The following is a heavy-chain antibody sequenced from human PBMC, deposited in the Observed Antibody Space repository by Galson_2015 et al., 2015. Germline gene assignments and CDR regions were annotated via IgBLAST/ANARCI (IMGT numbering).Heavy chain of an antibody. J-gene: IGHJ6*03. Sequence: SVKVSCKASGYTFTSYYMHWVRQAPGQGLEWMGIINPSGGSTSYAQKFQGRVTMTRDTSTSTVYMELSSLRSEDTAVYYCARDGIVVVVAATGYMDVWGKGTTVTVSS. CDR1: GYTFTSYY. V-gene: IGHV1-46*01. CDR2: INPSGGST. D-gene: IGHD2-15*01. CDR3: ARDGIVVVVAATGYMDV.